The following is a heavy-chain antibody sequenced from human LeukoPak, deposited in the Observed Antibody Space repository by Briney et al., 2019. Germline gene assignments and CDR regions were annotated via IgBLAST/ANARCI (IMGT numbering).Heavy chain of an antibody. V-gene: IGHV3-30*04. Sequence: GGSLRLSCAASGFTFSSYAMHWVRQAPGKGLEWVAVISYDGSNKYYADSVKGRFTISRDNSKNTLYLQMNSLRAEDTAVYYCARESGTAMVYYFDYWGQGTLVTVSS. CDR2: ISYDGSNK. J-gene: IGHJ4*02. CDR3: ARESGTAMVYYFDY. D-gene: IGHD5-18*01. CDR1: GFTFSSYA.